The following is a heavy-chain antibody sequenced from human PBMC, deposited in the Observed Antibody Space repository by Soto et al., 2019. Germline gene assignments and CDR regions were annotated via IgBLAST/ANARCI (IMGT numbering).Heavy chain of an antibody. D-gene: IGHD2-2*01. J-gene: IGHJ6*02. V-gene: IGHV4-30-2*01. CDR3: ARDPGYCISTSCYYYGLDV. CDR1: GGSISSGGYS. CDR2: IYHSGST. Sequence: PSETLSLTCAVSGGSISSGGYSWSWIRQPPGKGLEWIGYIYHSGSTYYNPSLKSRVTISVDRSKNEFSLKLGSVTAADTAVYYCARDPGYCISTSCYYYGLDVWGQGTTVTVSS.